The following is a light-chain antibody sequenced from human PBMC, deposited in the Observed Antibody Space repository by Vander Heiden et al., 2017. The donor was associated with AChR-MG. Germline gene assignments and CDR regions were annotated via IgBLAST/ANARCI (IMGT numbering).Light chain of an antibody. J-gene: IGKJ4*01. CDR1: QRVNSNH. Sequence: EVALTQSPGTLSWSPGERATPSCKASQRVNSNHLAWYQQKLGQTPRLLIHGASSRATGIPDRFSGSGSGTDFTLTISRLEPEDFAVYYCQQYGDSPLTFGGGTRVEI. CDR3: QQYGDSPLT. CDR2: GAS. V-gene: IGKV3-20*01.